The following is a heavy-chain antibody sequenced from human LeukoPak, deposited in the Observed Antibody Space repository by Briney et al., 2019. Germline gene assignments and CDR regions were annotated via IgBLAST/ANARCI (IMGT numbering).Heavy chain of an antibody. CDR3: ARGRPYNVGLPPWFDP. J-gene: IGHJ5*02. CDR1: GGSISNYF. CDR2: IYYSETT. D-gene: IGHD1-14*01. V-gene: IGHV4-59*12. Sequence: SETLSLTCSVSGGSISNYFWSWIRQPPGKGLECIGFIYYSETTYYNPSLKSRVTISVDTSRDQFSLNLSSMTAADTAVYYCARGRPYNVGLPPWFDPWGQGTLVTVSS.